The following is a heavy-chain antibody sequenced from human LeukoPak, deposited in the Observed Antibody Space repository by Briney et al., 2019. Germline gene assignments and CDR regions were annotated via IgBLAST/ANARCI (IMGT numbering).Heavy chain of an antibody. CDR2: ISYDGSNK. J-gene: IGHJ3*01. CDR1: GFTFSSYA. D-gene: IGHD3-3*01. Sequence: GRSLRLSCAASGFTFSSYAMHWVRQAPGKGLEWVAVISYDGSNKYYADSVKGRFTISRDNSKNTLYLQVNSLRAEDTALYYCAKVLRGSITVFGVIDVWGQGTMVTVSS. CDR3: AKVLRGSITVFGVIDV. V-gene: IGHV3-30-3*01.